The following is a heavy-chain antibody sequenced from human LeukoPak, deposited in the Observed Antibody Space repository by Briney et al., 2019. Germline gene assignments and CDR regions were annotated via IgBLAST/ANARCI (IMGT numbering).Heavy chain of an antibody. D-gene: IGHD5-12*01. V-gene: IGHV4-30-2*01. CDR1: GGSISSGGYS. J-gene: IGHJ3*02. CDR3: AREWLRPRRGSWDVFDI. CDR2: IYHSGST. Sequence: PSQTLSLTCTVSGGSISSGGYSWSWIRQPPGKGLEWIGYIYHSGSTYYNPSLKSRVTISVDTSKNQFSLKLNSVTAADTAVYYCAREWLRPRRGSWDVFDIWGQGTMVTVSS.